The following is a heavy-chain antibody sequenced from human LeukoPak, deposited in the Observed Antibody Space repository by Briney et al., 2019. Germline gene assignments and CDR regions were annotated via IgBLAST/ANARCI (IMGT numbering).Heavy chain of an antibody. D-gene: IGHD3-22*01. Sequence: PGGSLRLSCAASGFTFSAYVMHWVRQAPGKGLEWVAILWYDGSNEYYADSVKGRFTMSRDNSKNTLHLQMNSLRAEDTAVYYCARVRADSSGHDIDYWGQGTLVTASS. V-gene: IGHV3-33*01. CDR1: GFTFSAYV. J-gene: IGHJ4*02. CDR2: LWYDGSNE. CDR3: ARVRADSSGHDIDY.